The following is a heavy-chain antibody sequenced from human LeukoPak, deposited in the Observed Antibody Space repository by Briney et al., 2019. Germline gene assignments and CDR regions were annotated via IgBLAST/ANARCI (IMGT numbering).Heavy chain of an antibody. J-gene: IGHJ6*02. CDR2: ISWDSRNI. CDR1: GFTFDDYA. CDR3: ARGNRDASGFYFYYGMDV. Sequence: PGGSLRLSCAASGFTFDDYAMFWVRHAPGKGLEWVSGISWDSRNIGYAASVKGRFTTSRDNGKNSLYLQMNSLRPDDTALYYCARGNRDASGFYFYYGMDVWGPGSTVTVSS. D-gene: IGHD6-19*01. V-gene: IGHV3-9*01.